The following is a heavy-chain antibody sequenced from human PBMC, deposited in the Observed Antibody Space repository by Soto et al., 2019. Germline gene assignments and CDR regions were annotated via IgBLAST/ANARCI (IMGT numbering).Heavy chain of an antibody. CDR1: GFTFSSYA. CDR3: AKDIYYSSTSCYYGWYY. Sequence: GGSLRLSCAASGFTFSSYAMSWVRQGPGKGLEWVSAISGSGGSTYYADSVKGRFTISRDNSKNTLYLQMNSLRAEDTAVYYCAKDIYYSSTSCYYGWYYWGQGTLVTVSS. D-gene: IGHD2-2*01. J-gene: IGHJ4*02. CDR2: ISGSGGST. V-gene: IGHV3-23*01.